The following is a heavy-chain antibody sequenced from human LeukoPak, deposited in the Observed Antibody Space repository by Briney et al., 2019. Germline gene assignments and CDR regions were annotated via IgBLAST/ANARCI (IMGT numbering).Heavy chain of an antibody. D-gene: IGHD2-15*01. J-gene: IGHJ4*02. CDR3: AKDVAAVDCSGGSRYSTFT. CDR2: ISGSGGST. V-gene: IGHV3-23*01. CDR1: GFTFCSYA. Sequence: GGSLRLSCAASGFTFCSYAMSWVRQAPGKGLEWVSAISGSGGSTYYADSVKGRFTISRDNSKNTLYLQMNSLRAEDTAVYYCAKDVAAVDCSGGSRYSTFTWGQGTLVTVSS.